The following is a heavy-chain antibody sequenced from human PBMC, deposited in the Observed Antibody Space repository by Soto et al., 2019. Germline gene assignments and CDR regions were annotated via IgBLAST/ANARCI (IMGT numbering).Heavy chain of an antibody. J-gene: IGHJ4*02. CDR3: AQVFGELLDLDY. CDR2: IYYSGST. V-gene: IGHV4-61*01. D-gene: IGHD3-10*01. CDR1: GGSVSSGSYY. Sequence: QVQLQESGPGLVKPSETLSLTCTVSGGSVSSGSYYWSWIRQPPGKGLEWIGYIYYSGSTNYNPSLKSRDTISVDTSKNQFSPKLSSVTAADTAVYYCAQVFGELLDLDYWGQGTLVTVSS.